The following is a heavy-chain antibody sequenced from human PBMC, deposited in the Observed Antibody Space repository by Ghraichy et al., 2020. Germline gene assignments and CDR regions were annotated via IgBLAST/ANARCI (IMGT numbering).Heavy chain of an antibody. V-gene: IGHV4-31*03. J-gene: IGHJ5*02. CDR1: GDSISSGGYY. CDR2: IYYNGRT. Sequence: SETLSLTCTVSGDSISSGGYYWSWIRQHPGKGLEWIGHIYYNGRTYYNPSLKSRILMSLETSKNQFSLNLTSVTAADTAIYYCARVPTTNWIDPWGPGTPVTVSS. CDR3: ARVPTTNWIDP. D-gene: IGHD1-14*01.